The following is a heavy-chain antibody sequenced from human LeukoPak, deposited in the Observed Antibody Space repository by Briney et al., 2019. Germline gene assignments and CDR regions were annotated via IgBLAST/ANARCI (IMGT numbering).Heavy chain of an antibody. CDR3: ARAPIAVAGIASHFDY. CDR2: IIPIFGTA. CDR1: GGTFSSYA. J-gene: IGHJ4*02. Sequence: SVKVSCKASGGTFSSYAISWVRQAPGQGLEWMGGIIPIFGTANYAQKFQGRVTITADESTSTAYMELSSLRSEDTAVYYCARAPIAVAGIASHFDYWGQGTLATVSS. D-gene: IGHD6-19*01. V-gene: IGHV1-69*13.